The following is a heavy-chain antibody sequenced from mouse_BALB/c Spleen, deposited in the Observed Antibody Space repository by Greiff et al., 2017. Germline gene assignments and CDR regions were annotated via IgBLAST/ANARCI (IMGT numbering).Heavy chain of an antibody. CDR3: SREFITTAFDY. D-gene: IGHD1-2*01. CDR2: IDPANGNT. Sequence: VQLQQSGAELVKPGASVKLSCTASGFNIKDTYMHWVKQRPEQGLEWIGRIDPANGNTKYDPKFQGKATITADTSSNTAYLQLSSLTSEDTAVYYCSREFITTAFDYWGQGTTLTVSS. J-gene: IGHJ2*01. CDR1: GFNIKDTY. V-gene: IGHV14-3*02.